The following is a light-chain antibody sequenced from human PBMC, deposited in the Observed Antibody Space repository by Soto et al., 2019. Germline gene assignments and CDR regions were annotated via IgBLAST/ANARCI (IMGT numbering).Light chain of an antibody. J-gene: IGKJ4*01. CDR1: QSITSD. Sequence: EIVMTQSPATLAVSPGETTRLSCRASQSITSDVARYQQKLGQTPRLLIHGASTRANGIAARFSGSGSGTEFTLTSSGLQSEDFATYYCQQYNYWPVTFGGGTKVEIK. CDR3: QQYNYWPVT. V-gene: IGKV3-15*01. CDR2: GAS.